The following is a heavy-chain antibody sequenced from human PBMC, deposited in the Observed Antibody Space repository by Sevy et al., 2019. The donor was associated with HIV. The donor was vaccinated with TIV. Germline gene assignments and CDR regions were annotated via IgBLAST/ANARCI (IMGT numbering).Heavy chain of an antibody. D-gene: IGHD2-15*01. CDR3: ARDLGYCSGGSCYGSAFDI. CDR1: VFTFSSYS. J-gene: IGHJ3*02. CDR2: ISSSSSYI. Sequence: GGSLRLSCAASVFTFSSYSMNWVRQAPGKGLEWVSSISSSSSYIYYADSVKGRFTISRDNAKNSLYLQMNSLRAEDTAVYYCARDLGYCSGGSCYGSAFDIWGQGTMVTVSS. V-gene: IGHV3-21*01.